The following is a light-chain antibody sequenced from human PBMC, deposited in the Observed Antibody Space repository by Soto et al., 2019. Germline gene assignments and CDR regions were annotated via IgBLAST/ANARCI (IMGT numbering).Light chain of an antibody. J-gene: IGKJ1*01. CDR1: QSISRW. Sequence: DIQITHSPSTLSASVGDRVTITYRASQSISRWLAWYQQKPGKAPKLLIYDASNLESGVPPRFSGSGSGTEFSLTISSLQPDDFGTYYCQQYNYYWTFGQGTKVDIK. V-gene: IGKV1-5*01. CDR2: DAS. CDR3: QQYNYYWT.